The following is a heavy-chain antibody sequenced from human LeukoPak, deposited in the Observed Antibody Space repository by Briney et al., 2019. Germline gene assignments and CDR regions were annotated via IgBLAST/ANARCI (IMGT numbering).Heavy chain of an antibody. V-gene: IGHV4-39*01. D-gene: IGHD6-13*01. CDR1: GGSISSSSYY. CDR3: ASYSSSYYYYYYMDV. J-gene: IGHJ6*03. Sequence: PSETLSLTCTVSGGSISSSSYYWGWIRQPPGKGLEWIGSIYYSGSTYYNPSLKSRVTISVDTSKNQFSLKLSSVTAADTAVYYCASYSSSYYYYYYMDVWAKGPRSPSP. CDR2: IYYSGST.